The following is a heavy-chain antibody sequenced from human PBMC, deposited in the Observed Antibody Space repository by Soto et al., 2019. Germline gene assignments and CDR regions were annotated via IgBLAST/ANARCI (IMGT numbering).Heavy chain of an antibody. CDR2: ISGSGTNT. D-gene: IGHD1-1*01. V-gene: IGHV3-23*01. J-gene: IGHJ4*02. CDR3: AKEKPTTTCFDS. CDR1: GFSFSSYP. Sequence: PGGSLRLSCLASGFSFSSYPMTWVCQAPGKGLEWVSVISGSGTNTYYAESVKGRFTISRDSSQNTLYLQMNSLRAEDTAVYYCAKEKPTTTCFDSWGQG.